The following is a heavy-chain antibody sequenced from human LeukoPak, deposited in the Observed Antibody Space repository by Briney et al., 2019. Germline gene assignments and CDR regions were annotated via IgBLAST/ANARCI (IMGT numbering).Heavy chain of an antibody. CDR1: GGSFSGYY. D-gene: IGHD6-19*01. V-gene: IGHV4-34*01. Sequence: SETLSLTCAVYGGSFSGYYWSWIRRPPGKGLEWIGEINHSGSTNYNPSLKSRVTISVDTSKNQFSLKLSSVTAADTAVYYCARGRIAVAGTRDYFDYWGQGTLVTVSS. CDR2: INHSGST. CDR3: ARGRIAVAGTRDYFDY. J-gene: IGHJ4*02.